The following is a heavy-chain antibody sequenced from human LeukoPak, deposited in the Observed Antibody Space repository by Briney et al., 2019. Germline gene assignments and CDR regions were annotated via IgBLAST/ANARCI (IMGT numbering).Heavy chain of an antibody. V-gene: IGHV3-21*01. J-gene: IGHJ4*02. CDR3: ARGEGSSGWYGVDY. CDR2: ISSSSSYI. CDR1: GFTFSSYS. Sequence: GGSLRLSCAASGFTFSSYSMNWVRQAPGKGLEWVSSISSSSSYIYYADSVKGRFTISRDNAKNSLYLQMNSLRAEDTAVYYCARGEGSSGWYGVDYWGQGTLVTVSS. D-gene: IGHD6-19*01.